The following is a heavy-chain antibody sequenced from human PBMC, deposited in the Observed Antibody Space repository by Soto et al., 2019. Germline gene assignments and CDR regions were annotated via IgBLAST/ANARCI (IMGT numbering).Heavy chain of an antibody. V-gene: IGHV4-59*01. J-gene: IGHJ4*02. CDR1: GGSLTNSV. CDR2: IHYSGTT. Sequence: XGTLSLTGTVPGGSLTNSVWTWIRQPPGKGLGWIGYIHYSGTTSFFPSYNPSLRSRVTISEDTSKNQFSLKLLSVTTADTAVYFCAAGEASSRNLAPYYLDFWGQGTLVTVSS. CDR3: AAGEASSRNLAPYYLDF. D-gene: IGHD6-13*01.